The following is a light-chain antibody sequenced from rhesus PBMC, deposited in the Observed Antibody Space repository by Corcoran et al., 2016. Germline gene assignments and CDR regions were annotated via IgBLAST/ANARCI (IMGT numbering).Light chain of an antibody. CDR2: EVT. CDR1: SSDIGGYNY. Sequence: QAALTQPRSVSGSPGQSVTISCTGSSSDIGGYNYVSWYQHHPGTAPKLMIYEVTKRPSGVSDRVSGSKSGNTASLTISGLQAEDEADYFCSSYAGSDTYIFGGGTRLTVL. CDR3: SSYAGSDTYI. V-gene: IGLV2-32*02. J-gene: IGLJ1*01.